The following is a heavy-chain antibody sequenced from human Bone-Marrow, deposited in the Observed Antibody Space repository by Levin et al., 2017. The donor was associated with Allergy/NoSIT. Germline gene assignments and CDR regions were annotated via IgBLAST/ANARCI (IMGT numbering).Heavy chain of an antibody. CDR3: ASIGYSYSIDY. V-gene: IGHV4-39*07. CDR2: IYYSGST. CDR1: GGSISSSSYY. D-gene: IGHD5-18*01. J-gene: IGHJ4*02. Sequence: SSETLSLTCTVSGGSISSSSYYWGWIRQPPGKGLEWIGSIYYSGSTYYNPSLKSRVTISVDTSKNQFSLKLSSVTAADTAVYYCASIGYSYSIDYWGQGTLVTVSS.